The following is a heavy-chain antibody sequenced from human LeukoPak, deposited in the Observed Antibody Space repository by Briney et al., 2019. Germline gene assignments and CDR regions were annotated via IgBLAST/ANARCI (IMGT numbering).Heavy chain of an antibody. J-gene: IGHJ4*02. CDR1: GFTFSSYG. D-gene: IGHD2-21*02. Sequence: GGSLRLSCAASGFTFSSYGMHWVRQAPGKGLEWVAVISYDGSNKYYADSVKGRFTISRDNSKNTLYLQMNSLRAEDTAVYYCAKDGYGDCSVSMNYWGQGTLVTVSS. CDR2: ISYDGSNK. V-gene: IGHV3-30*18. CDR3: AKDGYGDCSVSMNY.